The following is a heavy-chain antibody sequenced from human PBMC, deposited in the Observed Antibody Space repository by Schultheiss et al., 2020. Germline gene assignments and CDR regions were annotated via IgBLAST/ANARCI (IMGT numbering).Heavy chain of an antibody. CDR1: GFTFSSYA. D-gene: IGHD2-15*01. CDR2: ISYDGSNK. V-gene: IGHV3-30-3*01. J-gene: IGHJ6*03. Sequence: GGSQRLSCAASGFTFSSYAMHWVRQAPGKGLEWVAVISYDGSNKYYADSVKGRFTISRDNSKNTLYLQMNSLRAEDTAVYYCAKDAVGGNCCYHMDVWGKGTTVTVSS. CDR3: AKDAVGGNCCYHMDV.